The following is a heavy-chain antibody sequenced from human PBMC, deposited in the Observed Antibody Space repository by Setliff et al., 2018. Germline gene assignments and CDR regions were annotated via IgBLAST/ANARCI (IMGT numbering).Heavy chain of an antibody. CDR2: ITTSGSTI. CDR3: ARIKPFAMDV. CDR1: GASFSGTY. J-gene: IGHJ6*02. V-gene: IGHV3-11*04. Sequence: LSLTCAVYGASFSGTYCSWIRQSPGKGLEWISYITTSGSTIYYADSVKGRFTISRDNAENSLYLQMNRLRDEDTAVYFCARIKPFAMDVWGQGTTVTVSS.